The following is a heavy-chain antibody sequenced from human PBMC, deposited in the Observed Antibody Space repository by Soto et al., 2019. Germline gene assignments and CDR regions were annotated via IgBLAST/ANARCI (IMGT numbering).Heavy chain of an antibody. D-gene: IGHD3-10*01. CDR2: ISHSGLR. Sequence: QVQLQESGPGLVKPSETLSPTCIVSGVSISSGYCTWIRQYPGKGLEWIGYISHSGLRHYRASLQSRLTMSVETSKNQFSLNLTSVTAADTAIYYCATSNPTCPGCYSWGQGTLVIVSS. J-gene: IGHJ5*02. CDR3: ATSNPTCPGCYS. V-gene: IGHV4-59*01. CDR1: GVSISSGY.